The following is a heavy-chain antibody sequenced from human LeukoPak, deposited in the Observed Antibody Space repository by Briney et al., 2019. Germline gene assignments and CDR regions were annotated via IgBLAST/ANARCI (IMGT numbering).Heavy chain of an antibody. D-gene: IGHD3-10*01. CDR1: GGSISSGDYY. CDR2: IYYSGST. V-gene: IGHV4-30-4*01. CDR3: AREARFLWFGETNGMDV. Sequence: SETLSLTCTVSGGSISSGDYYWSWIRQPPGKGLEWIGYIYYSGSTYYNPSLKSRVTISVDTSKNQFSLKLSSVTAADTAVYYCAREARFLWFGETNGMDVWGQGTTVTVSS. J-gene: IGHJ6*02.